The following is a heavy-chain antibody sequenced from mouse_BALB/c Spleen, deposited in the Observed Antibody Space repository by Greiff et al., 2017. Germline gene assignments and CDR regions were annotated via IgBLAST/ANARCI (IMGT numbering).Heavy chain of an antibody. V-gene: IGHV1-69*01. J-gene: IGHJ3*01. D-gene: IGHD1-1*01. CDR2: IDTSDSYT. CDR1: GYTFTDYW. CDR3: YYYGSRFAY. Sequence: VQLQQPGAELVMPGASVKMSCKASGYTFTDYWMRWVKQRPGQGLEWIGAIDTSDSYTSYNQKFKGKATLTVDESSSTAYMQLSSLTSEDSAVYYCYYYGSRFAYWGQGTLVTVSA.